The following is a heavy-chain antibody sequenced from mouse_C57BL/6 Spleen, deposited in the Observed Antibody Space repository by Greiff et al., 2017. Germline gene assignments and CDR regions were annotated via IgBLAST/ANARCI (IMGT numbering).Heavy chain of an antibody. V-gene: IGHV2-9-1*01. CDR2: IWTGGGT. J-gene: IGHJ1*03. CDR3: ARAYYSSYWYCDV. CDR1: GFSLTSYA. Sequence: QVQLQQSGPGLVAPSPSLSITCTVSGFSLTSYAISWVRQPPGQGLEWLGVIWTGGGTNYNSALKSSLSMSKDNSKSQVFLKMNSLQTDDTARYYCARAYYSSYWYCDVWGTGTTVTVSA. D-gene: IGHD2-5*01.